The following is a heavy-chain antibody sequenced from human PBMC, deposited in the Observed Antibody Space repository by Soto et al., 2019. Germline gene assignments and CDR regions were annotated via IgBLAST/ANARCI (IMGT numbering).Heavy chain of an antibody. V-gene: IGHV3-48*03. CDR1: GFTFSDYE. CDR2: ISSSGSV. D-gene: IGHD5-12*01. CDR3: TKEKSVMFSGYDAFEI. Sequence: GGSLRLSCAASGFTFSDYEMNWVRQAPGKGLEWVAHISSSGSVMYADFVRGRFTISRDNADNSLYLQMSSLRAEDTALYYCTKEKSVMFSGYDAFEIWGRGTMVTVSS. J-gene: IGHJ3*02.